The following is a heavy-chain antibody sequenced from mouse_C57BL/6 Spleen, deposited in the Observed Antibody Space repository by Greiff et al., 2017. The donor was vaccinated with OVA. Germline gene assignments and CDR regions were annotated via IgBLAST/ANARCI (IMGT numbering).Heavy chain of an antibody. Sequence: QVQLQQPGAELVKPGASVKLSCKASGYTFTSYWMQWVKQRPGQGLEWIGEIDPSDSYTNYNQKFKCKATLTVDTSSSTAYMQLSSLTSEDSAVYYCAPVGPMDYWGQGTSVTVSS. J-gene: IGHJ4*01. D-gene: IGHD4-1*01. CDR2: IDPSDSYT. CDR1: GYTFTSYW. V-gene: IGHV1-50*01. CDR3: APVGPMDY.